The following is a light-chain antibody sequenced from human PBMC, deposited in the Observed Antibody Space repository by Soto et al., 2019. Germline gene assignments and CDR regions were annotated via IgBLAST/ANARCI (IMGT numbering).Light chain of an antibody. Sequence: QSALTQPPSASGSPGQSVTISCAGTSSDVGGYNYVSWYQKHPGKAPKLLIYEVFQRPSGVPDRFSGSKSGTSASLAITGLQAEDEADYYCQSYDSSLSGSVFGGGTKVTVL. CDR1: SSDVGGYNY. CDR2: EVF. J-gene: IGLJ2*01. CDR3: QSYDSSLSGSV. V-gene: IGLV2-8*01.